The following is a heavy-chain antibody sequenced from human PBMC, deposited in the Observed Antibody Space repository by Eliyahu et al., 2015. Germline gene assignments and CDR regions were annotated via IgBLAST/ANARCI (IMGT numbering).Heavy chain of an antibody. Sequence: EVQLVESGGGVVQPGGSLRLSCAASGFTFDDYAMHWVRQAPGKGLEWVSLISGDGRSTYFADSVRGRFTISRDNSKYSLYLQMNSLRTEDTALYYCAKDLGLYYDILTGYYINMGIHYWGQGTLVTVSS. CDR3: AKDLGLYYDILTGYYINMGIHY. V-gene: IGHV3-43*02. CDR1: GFTFDDYA. CDR2: ISGDGRST. J-gene: IGHJ4*02. D-gene: IGHD3-9*01.